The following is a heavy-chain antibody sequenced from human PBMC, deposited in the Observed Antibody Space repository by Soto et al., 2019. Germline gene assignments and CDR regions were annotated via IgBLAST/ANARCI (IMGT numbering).Heavy chain of an antibody. J-gene: IGHJ4*02. V-gene: IGHV4-39*02. CDR1: GGSISSTCHY. Sequence: QLQLQESGPGLVKPSETLSLTCTVSGGSISSTCHYWGWIRQPPGKVLEWIGNIYYAGSPYYNPSLKRRVTISVDTYKNDCSLTLPSVTAADTAVYYCARLMGVVTVDYWGQGALVTVSS. D-gene: IGHD2-21*02. CDR3: ARLMGVVTVDY. CDR2: IYYAGSP.